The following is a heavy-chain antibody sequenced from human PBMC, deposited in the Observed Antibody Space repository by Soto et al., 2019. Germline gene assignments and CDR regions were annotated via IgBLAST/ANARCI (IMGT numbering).Heavy chain of an antibody. CDR2: ISYDGSDK. V-gene: IGHV3-30*18. CDR3: AKPHYYDSRAHYYFDP. J-gene: IGHJ4*02. CDR1: GASFVSYG. Sequence: LILSCSSSGASFVSYGMHWVRQAPGKGLEWVAVISYDGSDKFYADSVKGRFTISRDNSKNTLYLQMNSLRAEDTAVYYCAKPHYYDSRAHYYFDPWGQGTQVTVSS. D-gene: IGHD3-22*01.